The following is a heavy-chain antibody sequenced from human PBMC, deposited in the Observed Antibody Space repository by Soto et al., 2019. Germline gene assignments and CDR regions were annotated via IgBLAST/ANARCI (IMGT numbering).Heavy chain of an antibody. V-gene: IGHV1-3*01. J-gene: IGHJ3*02. CDR3: ASTMAYYDILTGYYGQDDAFDI. D-gene: IGHD3-9*01. Sequence: ASVKLSCKASGYTFTSYAMHWVSQAPEQRLEWMGWINAGNGNTKYSQKFQGRVTITRDTSASTAYMELSSLRSEDTAVYYCASTMAYYDILTGYYGQDDAFDIWGQGTMVTVSS. CDR2: INAGNGNT. CDR1: GYTFTSYA.